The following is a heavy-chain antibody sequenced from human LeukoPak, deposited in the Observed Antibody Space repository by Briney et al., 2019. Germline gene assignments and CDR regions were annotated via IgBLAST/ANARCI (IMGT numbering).Heavy chain of an antibody. CDR1: GFTFSSYG. CDR3: ATAVAGTCFDY. V-gene: IGHV3-30*03. D-gene: IGHD6-19*01. J-gene: IGHJ4*02. Sequence: GGSLRLSCAASGFTFSSYGMHWVRQAPGKGLEGVAVISYDGSNKYYADSVKGRFTISRDNSKNTLYLQMNSLRAEDTAVYYCATAVAGTCFDYWGQGTLVTVSS. CDR2: ISYDGSNK.